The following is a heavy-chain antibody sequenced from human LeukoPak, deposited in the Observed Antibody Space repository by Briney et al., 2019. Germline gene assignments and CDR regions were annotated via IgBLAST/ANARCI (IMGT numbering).Heavy chain of an antibody. D-gene: IGHD1-26*01. V-gene: IGHV2-5*01. J-gene: IGHJ5*02. CDR2: IYWYDDN. Sequence: KRADPTLVKPTDSLTLICTFSGFSLSTPGVEVVWIRQTPAKALEWPALIYWYDDNDYIPSLKSMLTIYKESSRNHVVLTMTNMDPVDTATYYCSHRLTPGDGWSDPWGQGTLVTVSS. CDR3: SHRLTPGDGWSDP. CDR1: GFSLSTPGVE.